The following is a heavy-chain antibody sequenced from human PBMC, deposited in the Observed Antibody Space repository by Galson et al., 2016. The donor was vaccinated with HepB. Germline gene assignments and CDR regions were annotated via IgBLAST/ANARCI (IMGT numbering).Heavy chain of an antibody. CDR1: GGTFSNFA. CDR2: IIPLFGAT. CDR3: ARGGGTTMVRGVMPGWFDP. V-gene: IGHV1-69*06. J-gene: IGHJ5*01. Sequence: SCKASGGTFSNFAISWLRQAPGQGLEWMGGIIPLFGATNYAQKFQGRVTITADKSTTTVYMDLSSLRSEDTAVYYCARGGGTTMVRGVMPGWFDPWGQGTLVTVSS. D-gene: IGHD3-10*01.